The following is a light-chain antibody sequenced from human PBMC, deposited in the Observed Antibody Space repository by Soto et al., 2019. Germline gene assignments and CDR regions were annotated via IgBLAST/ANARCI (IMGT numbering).Light chain of an antibody. CDR2: GAS. J-gene: IGKJ2*01. CDR3: QQYNIWPPYT. V-gene: IGKV3-15*01. CDR1: QSVSSN. Sequence: EIVMTQSPATLSVSPGERATLSCRASQSVSSNLAWYQQKPGQAPRLLIYGASTRATGIPARFSGSGSGTEFTLTISSMQSEDFAVYYCQQYNIWPPYTFGQGTKREIK.